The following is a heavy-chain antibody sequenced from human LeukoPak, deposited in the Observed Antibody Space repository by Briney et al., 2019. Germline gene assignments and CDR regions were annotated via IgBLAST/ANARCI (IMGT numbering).Heavy chain of an antibody. J-gene: IGHJ4*02. Sequence: PGGSLRLSCAASGFTFSDYYMSWIRQAPGKGLEWISYISNSASRIYYADSVKGRFTISRDNAKNSLYLQMNSLRAEDTAVYYCARHMLRYFDWLSPFDYWGQGTLVTVSS. V-gene: IGHV3-11*01. D-gene: IGHD3-9*01. CDR3: ARHMLRYFDWLSPFDY. CDR2: ISNSASRI. CDR1: GFTFSDYY.